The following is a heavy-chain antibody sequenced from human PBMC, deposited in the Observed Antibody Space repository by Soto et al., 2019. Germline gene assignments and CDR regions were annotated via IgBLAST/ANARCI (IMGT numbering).Heavy chain of an antibody. V-gene: IGHV3-23*01. J-gene: IGHJ2*01. CDR2: ISGSGGST. CDR3: AKDQSDLHWYFDL. CDR1: GFTFSSYA. Sequence: EVQLLESGGGLVQPGGSLRLSCAASGFTFSSYAMSWVRQAPGKGLEWVSAISGSGGSTYYVDSVKGRFTISRDNSKNTLYLQMNSLRAEDTAVYYCAKDQSDLHWYFDLWGRGTLVTVSS.